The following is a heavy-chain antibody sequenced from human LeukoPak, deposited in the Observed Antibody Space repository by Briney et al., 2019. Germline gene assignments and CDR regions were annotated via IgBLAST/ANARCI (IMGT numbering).Heavy chain of an antibody. CDR3: TTSAEMATIPFDY. D-gene: IGHD5-24*01. Sequence: GGSLRLSCAASGLTFSNAWMSWVRQAPGKGLEWVGLIQSKTDGGATDYAAPVKGRFTISRDDSKNTLYLQMNSLKTEDTAVYYCTTSAEMATIPFDYWGQGTLVTVSS. V-gene: IGHV3-15*01. CDR1: GLTFSNAW. J-gene: IGHJ4*02. CDR2: IQSKTDGGAT.